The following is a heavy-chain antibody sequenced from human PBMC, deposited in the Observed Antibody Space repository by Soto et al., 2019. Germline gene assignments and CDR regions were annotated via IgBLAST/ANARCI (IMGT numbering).Heavy chain of an antibody. D-gene: IGHD6-19*01. J-gene: IGHJ5*02. CDR2: INHSGST. CDR1: GGSFSGYY. CDR3: ARVRVIAVAGRLSWFDP. V-gene: IGHV4-34*01. Sequence: PSETLSLTCAVYGGSFSGYYWSWIRQPPGKGLEWIGEINHSGSTNYNPSLKGRVTISVDTSKNQFSLKLSSVTAADTAVYYCARVRVIAVAGRLSWFDPWGQGTLVTVSS.